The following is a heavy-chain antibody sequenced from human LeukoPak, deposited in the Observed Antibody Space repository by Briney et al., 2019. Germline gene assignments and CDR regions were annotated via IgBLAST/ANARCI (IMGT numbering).Heavy chain of an antibody. CDR3: VRGGIVGSTARIPLFDY. CDR2: IYYSGST. CDR1: GGSISSYY. D-gene: IGHD1-26*01. V-gene: IGHV4-59*01. J-gene: IGHJ4*02. Sequence: SQTLSLTCTVSGGSISSYYWSWVRQPPGKGLEWIGYIYYSGSTNYNPSLKSRVTLSVDTSKNQFSLKLSSVTAADTAVYYCVRGGIVGSTARIPLFDYWGQGTLVTVSS.